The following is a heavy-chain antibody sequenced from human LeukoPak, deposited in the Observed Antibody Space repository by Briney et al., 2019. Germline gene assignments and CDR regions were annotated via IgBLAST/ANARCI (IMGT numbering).Heavy chain of an antibody. D-gene: IGHD3-9*01. V-gene: IGHV3-21*01. CDR3: ARSSTYYDILTGYYMTDAFDI. Sequence: PGGSLRLSCAASGFTFSSYSMNWVRQAPGKGLEWVSSIRNSSSNLYNADSVKGRFTISRDNAKNSLYLQMNSLRAEDTAVYYCARSSTYYDILTGYYMTDAFDIWGQGAMVTVSS. J-gene: IGHJ3*02. CDR2: IRNSSSNL. CDR1: GFTFSSYS.